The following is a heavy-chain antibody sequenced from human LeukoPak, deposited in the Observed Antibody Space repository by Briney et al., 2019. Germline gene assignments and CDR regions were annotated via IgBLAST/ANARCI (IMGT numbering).Heavy chain of an antibody. CDR1: GFTFSSYA. J-gene: IGHJ4*02. CDR2: ISGSGGST. Sequence: PGGSLSLSCAASGFTFSSYAMTWVRQAPGKGLEWVSGISGSGGSTYYADSVKGRFTISRDNSKNTLYLQMNSLRAEDTAVYYCAKAAPSIGGFDYWGQGTLVAVSS. D-gene: IGHD6-6*01. V-gene: IGHV3-23*01. CDR3: AKAAPSIGGFDY.